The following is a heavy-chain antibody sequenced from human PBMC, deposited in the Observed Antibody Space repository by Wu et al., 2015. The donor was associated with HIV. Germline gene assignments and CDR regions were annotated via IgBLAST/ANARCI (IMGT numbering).Heavy chain of an antibody. CDR2: IYYNGIT. V-gene: IGHV4-30-4*08. J-gene: IGHJ4*02. Sequence: QVQLQESGPGLVKPPQTLSLTCTVSGDSISSGGYYWNWIRQPPGKGLEWMAYIYYNGITSYNPSLRSRVSMTVDTSRNQFSLNLTSVTAADTALYYCARAATVTTGFDFWGQGMLVTVSS. D-gene: IGHD4-17*01. CDR3: ARAATVTTGFDF. CDR1: GDSISSGGYY.